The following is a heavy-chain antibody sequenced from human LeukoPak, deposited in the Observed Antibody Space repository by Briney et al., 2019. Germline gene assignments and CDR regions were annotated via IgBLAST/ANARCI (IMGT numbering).Heavy chain of an antibody. CDR1: GFTFSSYT. V-gene: IGHV3-23*01. J-gene: IGHJ4*02. CDR2: ISGGGGRT. CDR3: AKKKELGFDY. Sequence: PGGSLRLSCAASGFTFSSYTMSWVRQAPGKGLEWVSAISGGGGRTYYADSVKGGLTISRDTSKNTLYLQMNRLRAEDTAVYYCAKKKELGFDYWGQRTLVTVSS. D-gene: IGHD1-26*01.